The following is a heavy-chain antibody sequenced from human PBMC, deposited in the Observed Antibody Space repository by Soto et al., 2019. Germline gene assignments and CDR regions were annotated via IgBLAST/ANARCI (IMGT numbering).Heavy chain of an antibody. CDR3: AREVIGLELRYYYYYYMDV. V-gene: IGHV4-34*01. J-gene: IGHJ6*03. CDR1: GGSFSGYY. CDR2: INHSGST. D-gene: IGHD1-7*01. Sequence: PSETLSLTCAVYGGSFSGYYWSWIRQPPGKGLEWIGEINHSGSTNYNPSLKSRVTISVDTSKNQFSLKLSSVTAADTAVYYCAREVIGLELRYYYYYYMDVWGKGTTVTVSS.